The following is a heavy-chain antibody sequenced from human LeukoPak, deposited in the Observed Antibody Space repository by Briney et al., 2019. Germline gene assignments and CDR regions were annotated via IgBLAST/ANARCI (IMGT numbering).Heavy chain of an antibody. V-gene: IGHV3-23*01. CDR3: AKGLSMDV. CDR2: ITGSGDNT. D-gene: IGHD2/OR15-2a*01. Sequence: GGSLRLSCAASGFTFRNYVTKWVRQAPGKGLKWVSGITGSGDNTYYADSVKGRFIISKDNSKNIVYLQMNSLRVEDTAVYYCAKGLSMDVWGQGTTVTVSS. CDR1: GFTFRNYV. J-gene: IGHJ6*02.